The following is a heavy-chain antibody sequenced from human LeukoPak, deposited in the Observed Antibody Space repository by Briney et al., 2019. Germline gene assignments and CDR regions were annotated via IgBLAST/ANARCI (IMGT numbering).Heavy chain of an antibody. J-gene: IGHJ6*03. CDR2: INPNSGGT. CDR3: ARDHGSGWYYYYYYMDV. CDR1: GDTFTGYY. D-gene: IGHD6-19*01. Sequence: ASVKVSCKASGDTFTGYYMHWVRQAPGQGLEWMGWINPNSGGTNYAQKFQGRVTMTRDTSISTAYMELSRLRSDDTAVYYCARDHGSGWYYYYYYMDVWGKGTTVAVSS. V-gene: IGHV1-2*02.